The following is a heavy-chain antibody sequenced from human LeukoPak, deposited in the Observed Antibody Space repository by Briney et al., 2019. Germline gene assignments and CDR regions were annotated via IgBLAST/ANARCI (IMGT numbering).Heavy chain of an antibody. V-gene: IGHV3-48*03. CDR3: ARDRSLWSGYDN. CDR1: GFTFNTFE. J-gene: IGHJ4*02. Sequence: GGSLRLSCAGSGFTFNTFEMAWVRQAPGKGLEWVSYITSSGGAIYYADSVKGRFTISRDNAKNSLYLQMNSLRAEDTAVYYCARDRSLWSGYDNWGQGTLVTVSS. CDR2: ITSSGGAI. D-gene: IGHD5-12*01.